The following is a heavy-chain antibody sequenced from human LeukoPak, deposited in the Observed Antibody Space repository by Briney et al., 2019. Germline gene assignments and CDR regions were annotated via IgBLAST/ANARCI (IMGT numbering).Heavy chain of an antibody. Sequence: GGSLRLSCAASGFTVSSNYMSWVRQAPGKGLEWVSVIYSGGSTYYADSVKGRFTISRHNSKNTPYLQMNSLRAEDTAVYYCARGYSSGWYDKTLDYWGQGTLVTVSS. J-gene: IGHJ4*02. V-gene: IGHV3-53*04. D-gene: IGHD6-19*01. CDR3: ARGYSSGWYDKTLDY. CDR2: IYSGGST. CDR1: GFTVSSNY.